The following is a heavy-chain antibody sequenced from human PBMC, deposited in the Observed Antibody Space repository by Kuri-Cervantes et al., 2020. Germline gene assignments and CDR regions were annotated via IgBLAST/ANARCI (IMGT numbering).Heavy chain of an antibody. CDR3: AREYLYYYGSGKYGMDV. Sequence: ASVKVSCRASGYTFTGYYMHWARQAPGQGLEWMGWINPNSGGTNYAQKFQGRVTMTRDTSISTAYMELSRLRSDDTAVYYCAREYLYYYGSGKYGMDVWGQGTTVTVSS. CDR1: GYTFTGYY. J-gene: IGHJ6*02. CDR2: INPNSGGT. D-gene: IGHD3-10*01. V-gene: IGHV1-2*02.